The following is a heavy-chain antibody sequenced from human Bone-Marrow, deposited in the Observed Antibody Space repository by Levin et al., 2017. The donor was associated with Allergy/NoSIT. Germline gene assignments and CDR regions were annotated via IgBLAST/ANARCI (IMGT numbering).Heavy chain of an antibody. Sequence: GESLKISCKTSGHTFISSYMHWVRQAPGQGLEWMGIIIPSGGSTTYAQRFQGRVTMTRDTSTNTVYMELSSLRSEDTAIYYCARTSIIAVAGTRFDSWGQGTLVTVSS. J-gene: IGHJ4*02. CDR1: GHTFISSY. CDR3: ARTSIIAVAGTRFDS. D-gene: IGHD6-19*01. V-gene: IGHV1-46*01. CDR2: IIPSGGST.